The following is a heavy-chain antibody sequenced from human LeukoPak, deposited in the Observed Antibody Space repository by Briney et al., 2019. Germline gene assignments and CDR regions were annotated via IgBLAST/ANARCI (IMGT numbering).Heavy chain of an antibody. CDR2: IYYSGST. CDR3: ARAGRYYYYGMDV. V-gene: IGHV4-59*01. Sequence: SETLSLTCTVSGGSISSYYWSWIRQPPGKGLEWIGYIYYSGSTNYNPSLKSRVTISVDTSKNQFPLKLSSVTGADTAVYYCARAGRYYYYGMDVWGQGTTVTVSS. J-gene: IGHJ6*02. CDR1: GGSISSYY.